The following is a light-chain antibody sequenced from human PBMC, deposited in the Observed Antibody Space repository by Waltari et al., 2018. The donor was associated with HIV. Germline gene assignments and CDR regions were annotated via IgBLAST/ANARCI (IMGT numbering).Light chain of an antibody. V-gene: IGKV4-1*01. CDR2: WAS. CDR1: QNLLSSSNNKNY. Sequence: DVVMIQSPDSPAVSLVERATINCKSSQNLLSSSNNKNYLAWYQQKPGQPPKLLIYWASTRHSGVPDRFRGSGSGTEFTLTISGLQAEDVAVYYCQQYYTTMYTFGKGTKLEIK. CDR3: QQYYTTMYT. J-gene: IGKJ2*01.